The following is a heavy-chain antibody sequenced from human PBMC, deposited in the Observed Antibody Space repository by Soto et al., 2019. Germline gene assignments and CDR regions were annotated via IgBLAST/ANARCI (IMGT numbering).Heavy chain of an antibody. Sequence: QVQLVESGGGVVQPGRSLRLSCAASGFTFSSYGMHWVRQAPGKGLEWVAVISYDGSNKYYADSVKGRFTISRDNSKNTLYLQMNSLRAEDTAVYYCAKRGVEWELLYYFDYWGHGTLVTVSS. CDR1: GFTFSSYG. D-gene: IGHD1-26*01. V-gene: IGHV3-30*18. CDR3: AKRGVEWELLYYFDY. CDR2: ISYDGSNK. J-gene: IGHJ4*01.